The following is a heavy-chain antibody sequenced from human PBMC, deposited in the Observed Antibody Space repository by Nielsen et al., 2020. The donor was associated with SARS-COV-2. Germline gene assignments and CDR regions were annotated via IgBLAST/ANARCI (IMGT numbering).Heavy chain of an antibody. Sequence: GESLKISCAASGFTFSSYSMNWVRQAPGKGLEWVSYISSSSSTTYYADSVKGRFTISRDNSKNTLYLQMNSLRAEDTAVYYCAKGGVSGWYSLPFDYWGQGTLVTVSS. D-gene: IGHD6-19*01. CDR2: ISSSSSTT. CDR1: GFTFSSYS. CDR3: AKGGVSGWYSLPFDY. V-gene: IGHV3-48*01. J-gene: IGHJ4*02.